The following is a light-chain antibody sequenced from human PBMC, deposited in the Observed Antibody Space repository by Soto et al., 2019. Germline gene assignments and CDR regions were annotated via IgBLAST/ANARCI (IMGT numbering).Light chain of an antibody. Sequence: QSVLTQPASVTGSPGQSITISCTGTRSDVGSFNLVSWYQQHPGKAPKLMIYQTDKRPSGVSNRFSGSKSGNTASLTISGLEDEDEADYCCCSSAGSSTYVFGAGTKVTVL. V-gene: IGLV2-23*01. CDR2: QTD. CDR1: RSDVGSFNL. CDR3: CSSAGSSTYV. J-gene: IGLJ1*01.